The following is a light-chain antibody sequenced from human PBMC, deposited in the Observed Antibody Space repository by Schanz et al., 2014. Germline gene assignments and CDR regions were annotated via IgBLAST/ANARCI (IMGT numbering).Light chain of an antibody. J-gene: IGKJ2*01. CDR1: QSISRY. V-gene: IGKV3-20*01. CDR2: GAS. CDR3: KKYGSSPGYT. Sequence: EILLTQSPGTLSLSPGERATLSCRASQSISRYLAWYQQKPGQAPRLLIYGASSRATGIPDRFSGSGSGADFTLTISRLEPEDYAVYYCKKYGSSPGYTFGQGTKLEIK.